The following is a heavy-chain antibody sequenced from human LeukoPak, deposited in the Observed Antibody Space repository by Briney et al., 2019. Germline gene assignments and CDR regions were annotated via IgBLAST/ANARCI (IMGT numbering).Heavy chain of an antibody. D-gene: IGHD3-22*01. J-gene: IGHJ4*02. V-gene: IGHV3-53*01. CDR1: GFTVSSNY. CDR3: AKRRDYYDSSGYAL. Sequence: GGSLRLSCVASGFTVSSNYMSWVRQAPGKGLEWVSVIYSAGSTYYADSVKGRFTISRDNSKNTLYLQMNSLRAEDTAVYYCAKRRDYYDSSGYALWGQGTLVTVSS. CDR2: IYSAGST.